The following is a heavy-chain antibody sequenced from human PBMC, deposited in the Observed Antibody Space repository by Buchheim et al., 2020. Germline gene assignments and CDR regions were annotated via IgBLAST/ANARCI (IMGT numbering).Heavy chain of an antibody. D-gene: IGHD1/OR15-1a*01. V-gene: IGHV4-39*02. CDR2: ISYSGST. CDR1: GGSITSSRYF. J-gene: IGHJ4*02. CDR3: ARSTRGGREFDY. Sequence: QLELQESGPGLVGPSETLSLTCTVSGGSITSSRYFYGWIRQPPGKGLEWIGAISYSGSTYYTPSLKSRATISSDPSKNHFSLKLSSVTAADTGVYYCARSTRGGREFDYWGQGTL.